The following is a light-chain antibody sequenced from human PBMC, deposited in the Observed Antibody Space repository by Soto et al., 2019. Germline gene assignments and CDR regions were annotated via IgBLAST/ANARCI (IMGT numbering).Light chain of an antibody. J-gene: IGLJ1*01. Sequence: SVLTQPASVSGSPGQWNTVSGSGTSSDVGNYNLVSWYQQHPGKAPKLMIYEGSKRPSGVSNRFSGSKSGNTASRTISILQAEDEADYYCCSYAGSSTYVFGAGTKDTVL. CDR3: CSYAGSSTYV. CDR1: SSDVGNYNL. CDR2: EGS. V-gene: IGLV2-23*01.